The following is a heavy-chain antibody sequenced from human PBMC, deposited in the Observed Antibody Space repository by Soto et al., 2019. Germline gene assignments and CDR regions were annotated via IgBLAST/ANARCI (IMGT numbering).Heavy chain of an antibody. Sequence: ASVKVSCKVSGYTLTELSMHWVRQAPGKGLEWMGGFDPEDGETIYAQKFQGRVTMTEDTSTDTAYMELSSLRSEDTAVYYCATDQLSDYPYYIDYWGQGTLVTVSS. V-gene: IGHV1-24*01. CDR1: GYTLTELS. D-gene: IGHD4-17*01. J-gene: IGHJ4*02. CDR3: ATDQLSDYPYYIDY. CDR2: FDPEDGET.